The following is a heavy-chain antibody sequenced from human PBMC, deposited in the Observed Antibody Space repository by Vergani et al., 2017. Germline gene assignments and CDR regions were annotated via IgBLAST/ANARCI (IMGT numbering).Heavy chain of an antibody. CDR3: AKETAYGGNPPRGFDY. Sequence: QVQLVESGGGVVQPGRSLRLSCAASGFTFSSYGMHWVRQAPGKGLEWVAVIWYDGSNKYYADSVKGRFTISRDNSKNTLYLQMNSLRAEDTALYYCAKETAYGGNPPRGFDYWGQGTLVTVSS. V-gene: IGHV3-33*06. D-gene: IGHD4-23*01. CDR1: GFTFSSYG. CDR2: IWYDGSNK. J-gene: IGHJ4*02.